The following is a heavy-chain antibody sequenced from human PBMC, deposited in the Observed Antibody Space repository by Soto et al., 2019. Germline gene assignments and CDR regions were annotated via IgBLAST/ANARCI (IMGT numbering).Heavy chain of an antibody. J-gene: IGHJ5*02. CDR1: GGSISSYY. D-gene: IGHD3-10*01. CDR2: IYYSGST. CDR3: ARDLAPLDPEGSYWFDP. Sequence: QVQLQESGPGLVKPSETLSLTCTVSGGSISSYYWSWIRQPPGKGLEWIGYIYYSGSTNYNPSLKSRVTISVDTSKNQFSLKLSSVTAADTAVYYCARDLAPLDPEGSYWFDPWGQGTLVTVSS. V-gene: IGHV4-59*01.